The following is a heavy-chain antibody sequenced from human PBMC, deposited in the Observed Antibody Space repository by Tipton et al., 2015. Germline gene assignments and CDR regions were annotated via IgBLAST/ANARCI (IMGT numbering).Heavy chain of an antibody. CDR1: GFTFSSHA. J-gene: IGHJ4*02. CDR3: ARAPSGYSYGIYYFDY. Sequence: SLRLSCAASGFTFSSHAMTWVRQAPGKGLEWVSGISAGGGSTYYADSVKGRFTISRDNAKNSLYLQMNSLRAEDTALYYCARAPSGYSYGIYYFDYWGQGTLVTVSS. D-gene: IGHD5-18*01. V-gene: IGHV3-23*01. CDR2: ISAGGGST.